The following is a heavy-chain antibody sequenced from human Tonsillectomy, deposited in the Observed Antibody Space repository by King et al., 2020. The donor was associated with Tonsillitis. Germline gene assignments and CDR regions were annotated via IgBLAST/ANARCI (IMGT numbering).Heavy chain of an antibody. J-gene: IGHJ6*02. Sequence: VQLVESGGGVVQPGGSLRLSCAASGFTFSSYGMHWVRQAPGKGLEWVAFIRYDGSNKYYADSVKGRFTISRDNSKNTLYLQMNSLRAEDTAVYYCAKDGRSPGGYYYASSGYWPNFGMDVWGQGTTVTVSS. CDR3: AKDGRSPGGYYYASSGYWPNFGMDV. CDR2: IRYDGSNK. CDR1: GFTFSSYG. V-gene: IGHV3-30*02. D-gene: IGHD3-22*01.